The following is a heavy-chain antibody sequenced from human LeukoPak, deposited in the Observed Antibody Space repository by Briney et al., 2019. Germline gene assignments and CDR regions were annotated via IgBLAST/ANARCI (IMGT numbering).Heavy chain of an antibody. Sequence: GGSLRLSCAASTFTLSNYAMSWVRQAPGKGLEWVSSISGGSENTYYTDSVKGRFTISRDNSKNTLYLQMNSLRAEDTAVYYCAKNWAQGSSWWFFFDYWGQGTPVTVSS. CDR1: TFTLSNYA. J-gene: IGHJ4*02. CDR3: AKNWAQGSSWWFFFDY. CDR2: ISGGSENT. V-gene: IGHV3-23*01. D-gene: IGHD6-13*01.